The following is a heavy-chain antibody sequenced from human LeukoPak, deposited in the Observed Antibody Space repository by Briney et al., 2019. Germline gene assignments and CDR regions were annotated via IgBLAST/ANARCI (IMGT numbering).Heavy chain of an antibody. CDR3: ARDHSLYYDILTGYAFDY. V-gene: IGHV3-7*03. CDR1: GFTFSSYW. J-gene: IGHJ4*02. D-gene: IGHD3-9*01. CDR2: IKQDGSEK. Sequence: PGGSLRLPCAASGFTFSSYWMSWVRQAPGKGLEWVANIKQDGSEKYYVDSVKGRFTISRDNAKNSLYLQMNSLRAEDTAVYYCARDHSLYYDILTGYAFDYWGQGTLVTVSS.